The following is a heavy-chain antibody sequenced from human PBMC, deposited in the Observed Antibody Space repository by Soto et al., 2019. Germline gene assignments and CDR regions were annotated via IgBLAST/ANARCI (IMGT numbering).Heavy chain of an antibody. CDR1: GFTFSVYA. D-gene: IGHD2-8*02. Sequence: EVRLLESGGGLVQPGGSLRLSCAASGFTFSVYAMSWVRQAPGKGLEWVSGISGSGDSTHYADSVKGRFTVSRDNSKSMQYPQTNGLRAEDTALSYCAKALSGGFTYWGQGTLVTVSS. CDR2: ISGSGDST. J-gene: IGHJ4*02. CDR3: AKALSGGFTY. V-gene: IGHV3-23*01.